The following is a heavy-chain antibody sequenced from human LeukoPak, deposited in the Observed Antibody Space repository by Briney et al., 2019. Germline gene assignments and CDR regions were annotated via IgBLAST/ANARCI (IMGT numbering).Heavy chain of an antibody. CDR3: ARHGGQRPFDY. V-gene: IGHV3-23*01. J-gene: IGHJ4*02. CDR2: ISSTDAGT. Sequence: GGSLRLSCAASGFSLSSYAMSWVRQAPGKGLEWVSAISSTDAGTYHADSVRGRFTISRDSSKNTLYLQMNSLRAEDTAIYYCARHGGQRPFDYWGQGTLVTVSS. CDR1: GFSLSSYA. D-gene: IGHD3-3*01.